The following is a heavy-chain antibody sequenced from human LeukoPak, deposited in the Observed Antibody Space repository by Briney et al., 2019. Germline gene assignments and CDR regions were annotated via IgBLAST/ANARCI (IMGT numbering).Heavy chain of an antibody. CDR2: IYTSGST. CDR3: ASAEGDYYDSSGYVIGHFDY. V-gene: IGHV4-61*02. CDR1: GGSISSGSYY. J-gene: IGHJ4*02. Sequence: PSETLSLTCTVSGGSISSGSYYWSWIRQPAGKGLEWIGRIYTSGSTNYDPSLKSRVTISVDTSKNQFSLKLSSVTAADTAGDVRASAEGDYYDSSGYVIGHFDYWGQGPLVPVSS. D-gene: IGHD3-22*01.